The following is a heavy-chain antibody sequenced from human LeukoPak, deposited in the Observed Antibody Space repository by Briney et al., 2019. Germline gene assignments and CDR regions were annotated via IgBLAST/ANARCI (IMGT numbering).Heavy chain of an antibody. V-gene: IGHV4-39*01. CDR1: GGSIRSSYYY. CDR2: IHYSGNT. Sequence: SETLSLTCTVSGGSIRSSYYYWGWIRQPPGKGLEWIGGIHYSGNTYYNPSLKSRVTISVDTSKNQFSLKLSSVTAADTAVYYCARLGAGPTYYDFWSGYSSFYFDYWGQGTLVTVSS. CDR3: ARLGAGPTYYDFWSGYSSFYFDY. J-gene: IGHJ4*02. D-gene: IGHD3-3*01.